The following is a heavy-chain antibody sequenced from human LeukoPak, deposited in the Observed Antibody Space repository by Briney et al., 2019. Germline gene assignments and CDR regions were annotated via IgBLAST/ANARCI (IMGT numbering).Heavy chain of an antibody. J-gene: IGHJ6*03. Sequence: SETLSLTCTVSGYSISSGYYWGWIRQPPGKGLEWIGNIYHSGSTYYNPSLKSRVTMAVDTSKNQFSPKLSSATAADTAVYYCARGAYYMDVWGKGTTVTVSS. CDR2: IYHSGST. CDR3: ARGAYYMDV. V-gene: IGHV4-38-2*02. CDR1: GYSISSGYY.